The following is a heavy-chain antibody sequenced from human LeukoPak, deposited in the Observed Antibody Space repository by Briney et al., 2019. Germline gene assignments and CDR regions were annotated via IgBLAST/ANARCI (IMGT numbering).Heavy chain of an antibody. V-gene: IGHV3-48*01. D-gene: IGHD6-6*01. CDR2: ISSSSSTI. CDR1: GFTFSSYS. CDR3: ARVSSIAARYFDY. J-gene: IGHJ4*02. Sequence: QPGGSLRLSCAASGFTFSSYSMNWVRQAPGKGLEGVSYISSSSSTIYYADSVKGRFTISRDNAKNSLYLQMNSLRAEDTAVYYCARVSSIAARYFDYWGQGTLVTVSS.